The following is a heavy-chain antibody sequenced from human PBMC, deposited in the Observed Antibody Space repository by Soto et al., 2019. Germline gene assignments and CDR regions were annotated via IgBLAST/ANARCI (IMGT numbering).Heavy chain of an antibody. Sequence: EVELLESGGGLIQPGGSLRLSCAASGFAFDNYAMSWVRQAPGKGLEWVSIISDGGGTIHYTDSVKGRFTISRDNSKNRLYLQLNSPRDEETALYYCAKDLGGGVGAFDIWGQGTMVIVSS. CDR2: ISDGGGTI. V-gene: IGHV3-23*01. CDR3: AKDLGGGVGAFDI. CDR1: GFAFDNYA. J-gene: IGHJ3*02. D-gene: IGHD1-26*01.